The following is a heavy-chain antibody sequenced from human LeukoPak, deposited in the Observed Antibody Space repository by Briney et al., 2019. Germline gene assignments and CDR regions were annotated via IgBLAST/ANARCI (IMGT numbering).Heavy chain of an antibody. V-gene: IGHV3-33*01. Sequence: PGGSLRLSCAASGFTFSSYGMHWVRQAPGKGLEWVAVIWYDGSNKYYADSVKGRFIISRDNSENTLYLQMNSLRAEDTAVYYCARAAYDILTGWIGGFDYWGQGTLVTVSS. CDR1: GFTFSSYG. D-gene: IGHD3-9*01. CDR2: IWYDGSNK. CDR3: ARAAYDILTGWIGGFDY. J-gene: IGHJ4*02.